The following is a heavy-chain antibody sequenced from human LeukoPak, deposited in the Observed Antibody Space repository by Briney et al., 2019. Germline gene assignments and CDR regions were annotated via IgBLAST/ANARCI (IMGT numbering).Heavy chain of an antibody. D-gene: IGHD3-10*01. V-gene: IGHV3-53*01. CDR2: LYSGADT. CDR3: ARVGDHYHWYFDL. CDR1: GFSVGTKY. J-gene: IGHJ2*01. Sequence: GGSLTLSCEASGFSVGTKYMNWVRQAPGKGLEWLSILYSGADTSYADSVKGRFTISRDSSKNTLFLHMNGLRTDDTAIYYCARVGDHYHWYFDLWGRGTRVSVSS.